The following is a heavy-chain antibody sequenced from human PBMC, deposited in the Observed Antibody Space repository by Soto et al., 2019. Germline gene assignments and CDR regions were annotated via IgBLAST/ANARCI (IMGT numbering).Heavy chain of an antibody. CDR1: GFGFDEDA. J-gene: IGHJ4*02. Sequence: PGGSLRLSCAASGFGFDEDAMHWVRQAPGKGLEWVSGISWSGDMIRYADSVKGRFTISRDNGKNSLYLQMNSRRTEDTAFYYCVQDALREPYVKFDNWGQGALVTLSS. V-gene: IGHV3-9*01. D-gene: IGHD3-10*02. CDR2: ISWSGDMI. CDR3: VQDALREPYVKFDN.